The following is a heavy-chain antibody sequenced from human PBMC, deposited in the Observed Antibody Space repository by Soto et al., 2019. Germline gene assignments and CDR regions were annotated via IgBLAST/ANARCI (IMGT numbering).Heavy chain of an antibody. V-gene: IGHV3-23*01. CDR1: GITFRNYA. CDR3: AKDPEWELPKYYFDY. Sequence: EVQLLASGGGLVQPGGSLRLSCAASGITFRNYAMSWVRQAPGKGLEWVSTISGSGGSTYYADSVKGRFTISRDNSKNTLYLQMNSLRAEDTAVYYCAKDPEWELPKYYFDYWGQGTLVTVSS. CDR2: ISGSGGST. D-gene: IGHD1-26*01. J-gene: IGHJ4*02.